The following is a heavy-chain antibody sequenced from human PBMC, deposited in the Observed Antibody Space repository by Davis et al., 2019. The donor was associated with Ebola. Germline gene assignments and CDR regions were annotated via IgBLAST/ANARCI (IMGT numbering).Heavy chain of an antibody. Sequence: GGSLRLSCAASGFIFSNYWMSWVRQAPGKGPEWVAIIKQDGGEKYYVDSVKGRFTISRDNAKNSLYLQMNSLRAEDTAVYYCARDPGGITIFGVVIPYYYYYGMDVWGKGTTVTVSS. CDR3: ARDPGGITIFGVVIPYYYYYGMDV. CDR2: IKQDGGEK. CDR1: GFIFSNYW. D-gene: IGHD3-3*01. J-gene: IGHJ6*04. V-gene: IGHV3-7*01.